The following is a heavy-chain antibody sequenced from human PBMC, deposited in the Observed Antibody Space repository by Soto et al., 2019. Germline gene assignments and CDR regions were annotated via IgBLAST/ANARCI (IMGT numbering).Heavy chain of an antibody. Sequence: VQLVQSGAEVKKPGASVKVSCKASGYTFTSYGINWVRQAPGQGLEWMGWISAYNGNTHYAQKLQGRVTMTTDTSTSTGYRELRSLRADDTAVYSCASVQSGYDCAYWGQGPLVTFSS. V-gene: IGHV1-18*01. D-gene: IGHD5-12*01. CDR3: ASVQSGYDCAY. CDR1: GYTFTSYG. CDR2: ISAYNGNT. J-gene: IGHJ4*02.